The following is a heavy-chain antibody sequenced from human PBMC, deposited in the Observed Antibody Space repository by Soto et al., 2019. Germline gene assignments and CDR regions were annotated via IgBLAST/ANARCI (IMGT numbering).Heavy chain of an antibody. V-gene: IGHV4-34*01. CDR3: ARGRKVYTSTSYVD. CDR1: VVSCSGFS. Sequence: PSETLSLTCPVYVVSCSGFSWSWMRQPPGKGLEWIGEINHSGSTNYNPSFKSRVTISEDTSKNQFSLKLSSVTAADTAVYYCARGRKVYTSTSYVDWGQGTLVTVSS. CDR2: INHSGST. J-gene: IGHJ4*02. D-gene: IGHD6-13*01.